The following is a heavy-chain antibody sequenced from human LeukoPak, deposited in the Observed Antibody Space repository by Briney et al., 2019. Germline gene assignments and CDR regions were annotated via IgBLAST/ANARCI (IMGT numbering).Heavy chain of an antibody. V-gene: IGHV1-2*02. CDR3: ATPRDLTGDEGIDY. Sequence: ASVQVSCKASGYTFTGYYMHWVRQAPGQGLEWMGWINPNSGGTNYAQKFQGRVTMTRDTSISTAYMELSRLRSDDTAVYYCATPRDLTGDEGIDYWGQGTLVTVSS. D-gene: IGHD7-27*01. J-gene: IGHJ4*02. CDR1: GYTFTGYY. CDR2: INPNSGGT.